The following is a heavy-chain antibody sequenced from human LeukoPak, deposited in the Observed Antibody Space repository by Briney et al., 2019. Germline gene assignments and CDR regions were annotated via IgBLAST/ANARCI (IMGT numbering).Heavy chain of an antibody. D-gene: IGHD3-3*01. CDR1: GFTFSDHN. V-gene: IGHV3-72*01. CDR3: ARDAGWRLDP. J-gene: IGHJ5*02. CDR2: IRNKANSYII. Sequence: GGSLRLSCAASGFTFSDHNMDWVRQAPGKGLEWVGRIRNKANSYIIADAASVRGRFTISRDDSKNSLFLQMNSLRAEDTAVYYCARDAGWRLDPWGQGTLVTVSS.